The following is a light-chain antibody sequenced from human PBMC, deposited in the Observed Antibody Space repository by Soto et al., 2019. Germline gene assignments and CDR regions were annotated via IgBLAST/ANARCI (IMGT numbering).Light chain of an antibody. CDR1: QSVSSW. CDR3: QQYYSYSSMYT. CDR2: KAS. Sequence: DIQMTQSPSTLSASVGDRVTITCRASQSVSSWLAWYQQRPGKAPQLLIYKASSLQSGVPSRFSGSGSGTEVTLTISRLHPDDFATYYCQQYYSYSSMYTFGQGTRLEIK. V-gene: IGKV1-5*03. J-gene: IGKJ2*01.